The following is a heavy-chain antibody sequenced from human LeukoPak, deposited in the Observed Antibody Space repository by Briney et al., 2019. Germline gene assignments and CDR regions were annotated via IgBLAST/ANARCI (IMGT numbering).Heavy chain of an antibody. Sequence: ASVKVSCKASGYTFTSYGISWVRQAPGQGLEWMGWISAYNGNTNYAQKLQGRDTMTTDTSTSTAYMELRSLRSDNTAVYYCARDEGPDWQQLVPFNWFDPWGQGTLVTVSS. D-gene: IGHD6-13*01. CDR1: GYTFTSYG. V-gene: IGHV1-18*01. CDR3: ARDEGPDWQQLVPFNWFDP. J-gene: IGHJ5*02. CDR2: ISAYNGNT.